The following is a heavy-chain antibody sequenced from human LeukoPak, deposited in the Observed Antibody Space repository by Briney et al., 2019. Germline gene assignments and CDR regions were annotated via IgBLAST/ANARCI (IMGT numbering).Heavy chain of an antibody. V-gene: IGHV5-51*01. CDR2: IYPGDSGT. Sequence: GESLKISCKGSGYSFTNYWIGWVRQMPGKGLELMGIIYPGDSGTSYSPSFQGQVTISADKSINTAYLQWSSLKASDTAMYFCARLRGSGTLYSGVDYWVQGTMVTVSS. CDR3: ARLRGSGTLYSGVDY. D-gene: IGHD3-10*01. J-gene: IGHJ4*02. CDR1: GYSFTNYW.